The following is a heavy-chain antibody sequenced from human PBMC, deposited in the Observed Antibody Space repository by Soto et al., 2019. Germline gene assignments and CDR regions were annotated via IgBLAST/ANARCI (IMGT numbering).Heavy chain of an antibody. CDR1: IFNFSTYE. CDR2: ISRSGSTI. CDR3: ARSTYYYALDV. V-gene: IGHV3-48*03. Sequence: PWGALLVSCATSIFNFSTYEMNWVRQAPGKGLEWLSYISRSGSTIYYADSVKGRFTISRDNAKNSLYLQMNSLRAEDTSVYYCARSTYYYALDVWGQGTTVTVS. J-gene: IGHJ6*02.